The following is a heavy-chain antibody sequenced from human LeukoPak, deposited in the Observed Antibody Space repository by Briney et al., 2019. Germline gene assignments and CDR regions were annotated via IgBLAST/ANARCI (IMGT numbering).Heavy chain of an antibody. CDR1: GYTFTSYG. J-gene: IGHJ4*02. D-gene: IGHD5-18*01. V-gene: IGHV1-18*01. Sequence: ASVTVSCKASGYTFTSYGISWMRQAPGLGLEWMGWISAYNGNTNYAQKLQGRVTMTTDTSTSTAYMELRSLGSDDTAVYYCARQVDTTVALPDYWGQGTLVTVSS. CDR2: ISAYNGNT. CDR3: ARQVDTTVALPDY.